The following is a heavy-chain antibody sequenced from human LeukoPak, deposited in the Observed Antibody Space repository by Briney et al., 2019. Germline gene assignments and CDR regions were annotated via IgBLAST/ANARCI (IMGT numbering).Heavy chain of an antibody. J-gene: IGHJ4*02. Sequence: GGSLRLSCTASGFTFSNFWMGWVRQAPGKGLEWVANIKQDETEKFYLGSVKGRFTISRDNAKNSLYLQMNSLRVEDTAVYYCARGVPYPSWSGPHYSDYWGQGTLVTVSS. D-gene: IGHD3-3*01. CDR2: IKQDETEK. CDR1: GFTFSNFW. CDR3: ARGVPYPSWSGPHYSDY. V-gene: IGHV3-7*01.